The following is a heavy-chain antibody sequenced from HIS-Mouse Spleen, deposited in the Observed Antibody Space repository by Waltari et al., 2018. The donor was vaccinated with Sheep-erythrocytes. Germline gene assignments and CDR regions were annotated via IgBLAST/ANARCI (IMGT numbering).Heavy chain of an antibody. D-gene: IGHD7-27*01. CDR1: GFTFSSYA. CDR3: AKRRTGDGGLDY. CDR2: IGGSGGRT. J-gene: IGHJ4*02. Sequence: EVQLLESGGGLVQPGGSLRLSCAASGFTFSSYAMSWVRQAPGKGLGGVSAIGGSGGRTYYADSVKGRFTISRDNSKNTLYLQMNSLRAEDTAVYYCAKRRTGDGGLDYWVQGTLVTVSS. V-gene: IGHV3-23*01.